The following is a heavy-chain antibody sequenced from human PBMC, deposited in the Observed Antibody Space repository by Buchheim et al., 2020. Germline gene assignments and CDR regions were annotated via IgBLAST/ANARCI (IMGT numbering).Heavy chain of an antibody. CDR3: ARQWNYYDTSGYYLRWYFDL. V-gene: IGHV3-7*01. D-gene: IGHD3-22*01. CDR2: IKQDGGEK. Sequence: EVQLVESGGGLVQPGGSLRLSCAASGFTSSSFWMSWVRQAPGKGLEWVANIKQDGGEKYYVDSVKGRFTISRDNAKNSLYLQMNGLRAEDTAVYYCARQWNYYDTSGYYLRWYFDLWGRGTL. J-gene: IGHJ2*01. CDR1: GFTSSSFW.